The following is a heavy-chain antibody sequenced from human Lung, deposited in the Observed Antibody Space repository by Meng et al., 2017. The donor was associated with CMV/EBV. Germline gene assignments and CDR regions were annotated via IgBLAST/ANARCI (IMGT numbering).Heavy chain of an antibody. V-gene: IGHV1-2*06. CDR2: INPNTGDT. CDR3: ARGGASRLRRLDP. J-gene: IGHJ5*02. CDR1: GYSLSGYN. Sequence: CKTSGYSLSGYNIHWLRQAPEQGLEWLGRINPNTGDTTYAQKFQGRVTVARDTSTATGYMELTSLTSDDTAIYYCARGGASRLRRLDPWGQGTLVTVSS. D-gene: IGHD2-21*01.